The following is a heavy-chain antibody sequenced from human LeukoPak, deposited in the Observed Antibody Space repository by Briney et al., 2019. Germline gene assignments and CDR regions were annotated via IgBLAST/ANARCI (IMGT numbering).Heavy chain of an antibody. J-gene: IGHJ6*02. V-gene: IGHV6-1*01. D-gene: IGHD3-22*01. Sequence: PSQTLSLTCAISGDSVSSNSAAWNWIRQSPSRGLEWLGRTYYRSKWYNDYAVSVKGRITINPDTSKNQFSLQLNSVTPEDTAVYYCARDAYYYDSSGYYPRYYYYGMDVWGQGTTVTVSS. CDR3: ARDAYYYDSSGYYPRYYYYGMDV. CDR2: TYYRSKWYN. CDR1: GDSVSSNSAA.